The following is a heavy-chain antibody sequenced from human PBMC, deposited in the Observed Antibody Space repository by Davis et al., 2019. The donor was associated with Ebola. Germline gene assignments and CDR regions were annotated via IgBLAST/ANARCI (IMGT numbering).Heavy chain of an antibody. CDR3: ARVLFRYDYYYMDV. V-gene: IGHV4-59*01. CDR2: IYYSGST. Sequence: PSETLSLTCTVSGGSISSYYWSWIRQPPGKGLEWIGYIYYSGSTNYNPSLKSRVTISVDTSKNQFSLKLSSVTAADTAVYYCARVLFRYDYYYMDVWGKGTTVTVSS. CDR1: GGSISSYY. J-gene: IGHJ6*03. D-gene: IGHD3-9*01.